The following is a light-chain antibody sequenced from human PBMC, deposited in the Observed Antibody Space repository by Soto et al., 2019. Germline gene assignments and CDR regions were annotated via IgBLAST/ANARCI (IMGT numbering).Light chain of an antibody. J-gene: IGKJ1*01. CDR2: AAS. V-gene: IGKV1-9*01. CDR3: QHYNSYSEA. Sequence: DIQLTQSPSFLSASLGARFTISCRASQGTGSYLAWYQQKPGKAPRLMIYAASTLQSGVPSRFSGSGSGTEFTLTISSLQPDDFATYYCQHYNSYSEAFGQGTKVDIK. CDR1: QGTGSY.